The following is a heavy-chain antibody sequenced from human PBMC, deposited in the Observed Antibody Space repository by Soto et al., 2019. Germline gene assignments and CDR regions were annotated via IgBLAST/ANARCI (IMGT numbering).Heavy chain of an antibody. V-gene: IGHV1-69*13. J-gene: IGHJ4*02. CDR1: GGTFSSYA. D-gene: IGHD3-10*01. Sequence: ASVKVSCKASGGTFSSYAISWVRQAPGQGLEWMGGIIPIFGTANYAQKFQGRVTITADESTSTAYMELSSLRSEDTAVYYCACEVGSGDPGPYYFDYLCQGTVVTISS. CDR2: IIPIFGTA. CDR3: ACEVGSGDPGPYYFDY.